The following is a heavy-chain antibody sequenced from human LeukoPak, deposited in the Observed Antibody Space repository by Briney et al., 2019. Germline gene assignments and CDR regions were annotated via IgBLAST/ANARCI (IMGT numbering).Heavy chain of an antibody. D-gene: IGHD1-26*01. V-gene: IGHV4-61*08. CDR3: ARGDASGRPGIAFDY. CDR1: GGSISSGGYY. J-gene: IGHJ4*02. Sequence: PSQTLSLTCTVSGGSISSGGYYWSWIRQPPGKGLEWIGYFHDSESTNYNPSLKSRVSISVDTSKNQVSLKLTSVTAADTAVYHCARGDASGRPGIAFDYWGQGTLVTVSS. CDR2: FHDSEST.